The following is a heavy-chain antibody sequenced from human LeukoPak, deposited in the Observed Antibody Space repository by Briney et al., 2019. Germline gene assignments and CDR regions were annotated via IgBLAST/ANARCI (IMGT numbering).Heavy chain of an antibody. V-gene: IGHV1-2*02. CDR1: GYTFTGYY. Sequence: ASVKVSCKASGYTFTGYYMHWVRQAPGQGLEWMGWINPNSGGTNYAQKFQGRVTMTRDTSISTAYMELSRLRSDDTAVYYCARDRYDSSGYYEYWGQGTLVTVSS. D-gene: IGHD3-22*01. J-gene: IGHJ4*02. CDR2: INPNSGGT. CDR3: ARDRYDSSGYYEY.